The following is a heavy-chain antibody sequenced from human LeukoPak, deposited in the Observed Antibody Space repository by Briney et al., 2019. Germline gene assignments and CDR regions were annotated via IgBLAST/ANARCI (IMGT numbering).Heavy chain of an antibody. CDR1: GYSISSDYF. D-gene: IGHD2-15*01. J-gene: IGHJ4*02. CDR2: IFHSGSV. V-gene: IGHV4-38-2*02. Sequence: SETLSLTCIVSGYSISSDYFWGLVRQPPGKGLEWIGSIFHSGSVYYNPSLKSRVTISVDPSKNRFSLKLTSVTAAGTAVYYCARVVASTSIDSWGQGTLVTVSS. CDR3: ARVVASTSIDS.